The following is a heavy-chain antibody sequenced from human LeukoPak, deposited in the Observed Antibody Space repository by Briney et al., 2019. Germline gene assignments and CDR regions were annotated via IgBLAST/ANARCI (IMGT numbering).Heavy chain of an antibody. J-gene: IGHJ4*02. CDR1: GFTFSNAW. Sequence: GGSLRLSCAASGFTFSNAWMSWVRQAPGKGLEWVGRIKSKTDGGTTDYAAPVKGRFTISRDGSKNTVYLQMNSLRAEDTAVYYCARGPRGYGDYYFDYWGQGTLVTVSS. V-gene: IGHV3-15*01. CDR2: IKSKTDGGTT. D-gene: IGHD4-17*01. CDR3: ARGPRGYGDYYFDY.